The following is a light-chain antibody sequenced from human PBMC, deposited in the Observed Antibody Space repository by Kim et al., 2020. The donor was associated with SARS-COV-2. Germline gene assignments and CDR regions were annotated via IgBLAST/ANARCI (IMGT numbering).Light chain of an antibody. V-gene: IGLV3-21*04. CDR1: NIGSKS. J-gene: IGLJ3*02. Sequence: SYELTQPPSVSVAPGKTARITCGGNNIGSKSVHWYQQKPGQAPVLVIYYDSDRPSGIPERFSGSNSGNTATLTISRVEAGDEADYYCQVWDSSSDSYWVFGGGTQLTVL. CDR3: QVWDSSSDSYWV. CDR2: YDS.